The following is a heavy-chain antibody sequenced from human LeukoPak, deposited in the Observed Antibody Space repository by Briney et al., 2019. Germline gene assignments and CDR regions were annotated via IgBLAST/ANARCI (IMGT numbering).Heavy chain of an antibody. V-gene: IGHV3-21*01. CDR3: ASHFWGSYSSS. Sequence: GRSLRLSCAASGFTFSSYSMNWVRQAPGKGLEWVSSISSSSSYIYYADSVKGRFTISRDNAKNSLYLQMNSLRAEDTAVYYCASHFWGSYSSSWGQGTLVTVSS. D-gene: IGHD6-13*01. J-gene: IGHJ4*02. CDR1: GFTFSSYS. CDR2: ISSSSSYI.